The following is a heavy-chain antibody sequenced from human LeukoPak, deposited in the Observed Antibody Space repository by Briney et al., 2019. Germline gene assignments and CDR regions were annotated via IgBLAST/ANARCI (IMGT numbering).Heavy chain of an antibody. D-gene: IGHD2-2*02. CDR1: GYTFTSYD. Sequence: ASVKVSCKASGYTFTSYDINWVRQATGQGLEWMGWMNPNSGNTGYAQKFQGRVTITRNTSISTAYMELSSLRSEDTAVYYCAKDEGYQLLYGTGAEYFQHWGQGTLVTVSS. CDR2: MNPNSGNT. J-gene: IGHJ1*01. CDR3: AKDEGYQLLYGTGAEYFQH. V-gene: IGHV1-8*03.